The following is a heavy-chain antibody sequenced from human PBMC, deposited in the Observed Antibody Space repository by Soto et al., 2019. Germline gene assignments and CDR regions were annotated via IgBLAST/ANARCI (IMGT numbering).Heavy chain of an antibody. V-gene: IGHV5-10-1*01. D-gene: IGHD6-13*01. CDR1: GYKSTSYW. Sequence: PGESLKISCKVFGYKSTSYWISWVRQMPGEGLEWMGRIDPSDSYTNYGSSYQGHITISADKSISTAYLQWSSLRASDTAMYYCASGQQLVDWGQGTLVTVSS. CDR3: ASGQQLVD. J-gene: IGHJ4*02. CDR2: IDPSDSYT.